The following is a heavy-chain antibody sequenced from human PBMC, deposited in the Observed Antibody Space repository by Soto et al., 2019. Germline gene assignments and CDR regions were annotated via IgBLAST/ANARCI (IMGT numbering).Heavy chain of an antibody. J-gene: IGHJ4*02. CDR2: IFYSGSP. V-gene: IGHV4-39*01. Sequence: QLQLQESGPGLVKPSETLSLTCTVSGGSISGSGYYWGWIRQAPGKGLEWIGSIFYSGSPYYNPSLKSRVTLSVDTSKNQFSLKLNSVTAADTALYYCARAGLTNWGSGQGFDFWGQGTLVTVSS. CDR1: GGSISGSGYY. CDR3: ARAGLTNWGSGQGFDF. D-gene: IGHD7-27*01.